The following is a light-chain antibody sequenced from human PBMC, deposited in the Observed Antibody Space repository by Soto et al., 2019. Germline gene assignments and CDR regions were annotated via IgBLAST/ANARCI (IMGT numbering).Light chain of an antibody. CDR3: QQHNGWPLT. V-gene: IGKV3-15*01. CDR2: GVS. J-gene: IGKJ4*01. Sequence: EIVMTQSPATLSVFPGETATLSCRASQTLNNYLAWYQQKPGQAPRLLIYGVSTRSTGIAARFSGSGSGTEFTLAINNLQSEDSAVYYCQQHNGWPLTFGAGTKVEIK. CDR1: QTLNNY.